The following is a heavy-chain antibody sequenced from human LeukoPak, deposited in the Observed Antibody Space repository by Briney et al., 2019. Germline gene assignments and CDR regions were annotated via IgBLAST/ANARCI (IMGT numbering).Heavy chain of an antibody. CDR2: ISRDGGST. CDR1: GFTFSGYA. D-gene: IGHD3-3*01. J-gene: IGHJ6*02. V-gene: IGHV3-23*01. CDR3: AAAYFGVDQYYYGMDV. Sequence: TGGSLRLSCAASGFTFSGYAMSWARQAPGKGLEWVSAISRDGGSTYYADSVKGRFTISRDSSKNTLYLQMNSLRAEDTAVYYCAAAYFGVDQYYYGMDVWGQGTTVTVSS.